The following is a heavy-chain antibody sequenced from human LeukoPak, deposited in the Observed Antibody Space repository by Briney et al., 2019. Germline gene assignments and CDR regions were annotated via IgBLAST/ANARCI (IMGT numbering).Heavy chain of an antibody. Sequence: GASVKVSCKASGYTFTGYYMHWVRQAPGQGLEWMGWSNPKSGGTNYAQKFQGRVSMTRDTSISTAYMELSSLRSEDTAVYYCARDLRPYSGYDPYYYYYYGMDVWGQGTTVTVSS. D-gene: IGHD5-12*01. CDR2: SNPKSGGT. CDR1: GYTFTGYY. J-gene: IGHJ6*02. V-gene: IGHV1-2*02. CDR3: ARDLRPYSGYDPYYYYYYGMDV.